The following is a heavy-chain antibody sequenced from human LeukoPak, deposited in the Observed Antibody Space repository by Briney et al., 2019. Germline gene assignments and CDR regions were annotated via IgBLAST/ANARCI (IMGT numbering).Heavy chain of an antibody. CDR1: GFTFSSYG. CDR3: AIPSGVYYDFWSGFYHADTIFDY. CDR2: ISYDGSNK. D-gene: IGHD3-3*01. J-gene: IGHJ4*02. Sequence: GGYLRLSCAASGFTFSSYGMHWVRQAPGKGLEWVAAISYDGSNKYYADSVKGRFTISRDNSKNTLYLQMNSLRAEDTAVYYCAIPSGVYYDFWSGFYHADTIFDYWGQGTLVTVSS. V-gene: IGHV3-30*03.